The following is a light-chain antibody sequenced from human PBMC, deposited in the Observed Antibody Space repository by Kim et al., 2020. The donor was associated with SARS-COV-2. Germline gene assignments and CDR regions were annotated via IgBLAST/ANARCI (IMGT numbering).Light chain of an antibody. V-gene: IGLV1-44*01. CDR3: AAWDDSLTGWV. CDR2: NNN. Sequence: QSGLTQPPSASGTPGQRVTIFCSGSSSNIGSHTVNWYQQLPGTAPKVLIYNNNQRPSGVPDRFSGSKSGTSASLAISGLQSEDEADYSCAAWDDSLTGWVFGVGTQLTVL. J-gene: IGLJ3*02. CDR1: SSNIGSHT.